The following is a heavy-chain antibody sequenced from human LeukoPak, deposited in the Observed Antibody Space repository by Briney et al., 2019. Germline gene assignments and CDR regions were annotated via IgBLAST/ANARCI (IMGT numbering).Heavy chain of an antibody. V-gene: IGHV3-30*02. CDR1: GFTFSSCG. CDR3: AKGAAVGIYANFDY. J-gene: IGHJ4*02. CDR2: IRYDGSSK. D-gene: IGHD6-13*01. Sequence: GGSLRLSCAASGFTFSSCGMHWVRQAPGKGLDWVAFIRYDGSSKYYADSVKGRFTISRDNSKNTLYLQMNSLRAEDTAVYYCAKGAAVGIYANFDYWGQGILVTVSS.